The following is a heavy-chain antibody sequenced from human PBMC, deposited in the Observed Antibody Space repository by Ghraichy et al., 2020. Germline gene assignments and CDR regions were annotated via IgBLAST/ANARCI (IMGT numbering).Heavy chain of an antibody. Sequence: GGSLRLSCVGSGFTFSAYSMNWVRQSPGKGLDWVSYITLSSRTISYAAHVKGRFTISRDNAQNSLYLQMNSLRDEDTAVYYCARGSKVVRFFYYDGMDVWGQGTTVTVSS. J-gene: IGHJ6*02. D-gene: IGHD4-23*01. V-gene: IGHV3-48*02. CDR3: ARGSKVVRFFYYDGMDV. CDR2: ITLSSRTI. CDR1: GFTFSAYS.